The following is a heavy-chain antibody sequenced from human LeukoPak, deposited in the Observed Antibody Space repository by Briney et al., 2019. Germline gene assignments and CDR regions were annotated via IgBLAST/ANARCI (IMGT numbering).Heavy chain of an antibody. CDR2: ISSNGGST. D-gene: IGHD6-19*01. Sequence: GGCLRLSCSASGFTFSSYAMHWVRQAPGKGLEYVSAISSNGGSTYYAESVKGRFTISRDNSKNTLYIQMSSLRAEDTAVYYCVKALSGWYPKKLFDYWGQGTLVTVSS. CDR1: GFTFSSYA. J-gene: IGHJ4*02. V-gene: IGHV3-64*05. CDR3: VKALSGWYPKKLFDY.